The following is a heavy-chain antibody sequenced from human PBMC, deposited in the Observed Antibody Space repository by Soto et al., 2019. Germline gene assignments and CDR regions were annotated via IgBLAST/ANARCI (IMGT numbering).Heavy chain of an antibody. Sequence: QVQLVQSGAEVKKPGSSVKVSCKASGGTFSSYAISWVRQAPGQGLEWMGGIIPIFGTANYAQKFRGRVTITADESTSTAYMELSSLRSEDTAVYYCARGPWCSGGSCYSLSYYYGMDVWGQGTTVTVSS. CDR2: IIPIFGTA. J-gene: IGHJ6*02. V-gene: IGHV1-69*01. CDR3: ARGPWCSGGSCYSLSYYYGMDV. D-gene: IGHD2-15*01. CDR1: GGTFSSYA.